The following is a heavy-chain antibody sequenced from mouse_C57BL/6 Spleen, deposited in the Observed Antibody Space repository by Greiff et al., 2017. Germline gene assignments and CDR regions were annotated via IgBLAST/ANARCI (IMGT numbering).Heavy chain of an antibody. D-gene: IGHD1-1*01. Sequence: EVQLQESGPELVKPGDSVKISCKASGYSFTGYFMNWVMQSHGKSLEWIGRINPYNGDTFYNQKFKGKATLTVDKSSSTAHMELRSLTSEDSAVYECARIGYGSSLYYFDYWGQGTTLTVSS. J-gene: IGHJ2*01. CDR1: GYSFTGYF. CDR3: ARIGYGSSLYYFDY. V-gene: IGHV1-20*01. CDR2: INPYNGDT.